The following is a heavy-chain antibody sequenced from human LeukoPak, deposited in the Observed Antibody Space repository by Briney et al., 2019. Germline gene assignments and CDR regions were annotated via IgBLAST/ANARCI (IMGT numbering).Heavy chain of an antibody. CDR2: INPKSGVT. D-gene: IGHD3-3*01. J-gene: IGHJ4*02. CDR1: GYTFSGYY. V-gene: IGHV1-2*02. CDR3: ARVTHIKIFGVVNTYFDY. Sequence: ASVKVSCKASGYTFSGYYMHWVRQAPGQGLEWMAWINPKSGVTNYAQKFQGRVTMTRDTSISTAYMELSSLRSDDTAVYYRARVTHIKIFGVVNTYFDYWGQGTLVTVSS.